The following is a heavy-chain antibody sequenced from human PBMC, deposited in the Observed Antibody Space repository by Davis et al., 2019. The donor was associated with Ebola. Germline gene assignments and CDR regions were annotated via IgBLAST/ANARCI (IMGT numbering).Heavy chain of an antibody. D-gene: IGHD6-19*01. CDR2: IWYDGSNK. CDR3: ARDSYGDSGWVHDAFDI. CDR1: GFTFSSYG. V-gene: IGHV3-33*01. J-gene: IGHJ3*02. Sequence: GESLKISCAASGFTFSSYGMHWVRQAPGKGLEWVAVIWYDGSNKYYADSVKDRFTISRDNSKNTLYLQMNSLRAEDTAVYYCARDSYGDSGWVHDAFDIWGQGTMVTVSS.